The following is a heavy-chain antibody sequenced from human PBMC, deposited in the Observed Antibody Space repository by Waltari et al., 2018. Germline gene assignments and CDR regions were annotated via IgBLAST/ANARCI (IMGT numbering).Heavy chain of an antibody. J-gene: IGHJ6*02. CDR3: ARRRERAYKWVYGMDV. CDR2: IYYSGST. Sequence: QVQLQESGPGLVKPSETLSLTCTVSGGSISSHYWSWLRQPPGKGLEWIGYIYYSGSTNYNPSLKSRVTISVDTSKNQFSLKLSSVTAADTAVYYCARRRERAYKWVYGMDVWGQGTTVTVSS. CDR1: GGSISSHY. V-gene: IGHV4-59*11. D-gene: IGHD1-1*01.